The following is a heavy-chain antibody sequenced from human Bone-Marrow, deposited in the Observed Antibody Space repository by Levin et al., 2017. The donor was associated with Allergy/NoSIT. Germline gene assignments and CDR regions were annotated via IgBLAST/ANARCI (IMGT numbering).Heavy chain of an antibody. Sequence: GESLKISCKASGYTFTSYDINWVRQATGQGLEWMGWMNPNSGNTGYAQKFQGRVTMTRNTSISTAYMELSSLRSEDTAVYYCARSSAAAGLFDPWGQGTLVTVSS. CDR2: MNPNSGNT. CDR1: GYTFTSYD. J-gene: IGHJ5*02. D-gene: IGHD6-13*01. V-gene: IGHV1-8*01. CDR3: ARSSAAAGLFDP.